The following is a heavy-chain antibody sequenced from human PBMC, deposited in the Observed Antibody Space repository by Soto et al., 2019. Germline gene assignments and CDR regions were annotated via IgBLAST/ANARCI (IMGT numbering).Heavy chain of an antibody. J-gene: IGHJ5*02. D-gene: IGHD4-17*01. CDR1: GGSFSGYY. CDR2: INHSGST. Sequence: SETLSLTCAVYGGSFSGYYWSWIRQPPGKGLEWIGEINHSGSTNYNPSLKSRVTISVDTSKNQFSLKLSSVTAADTAVYYCASTPQYGDYPRRLDPWGQGTLVTVSS. CDR3: ASTPQYGDYPRRLDP. V-gene: IGHV4-34*01.